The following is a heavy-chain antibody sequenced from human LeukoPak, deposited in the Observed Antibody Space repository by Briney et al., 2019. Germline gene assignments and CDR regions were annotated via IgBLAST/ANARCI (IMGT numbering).Heavy chain of an antibody. D-gene: IGHD4-17*01. J-gene: IGHJ4*02. CDR2: MYYSGST. Sequence: PSETLSLTCTVSGGSISSSSYYWGWIRQPPGKGLEWIGSMYYSGSTYYNPSLKSRVTISVDTPKNQFSLKLSSVTAADTAVYYCASETLDYEGYDYWGQGTLVTVSS. CDR3: ASETLDYEGYDY. CDR1: GGSISSSSYY. V-gene: IGHV4-39*01.